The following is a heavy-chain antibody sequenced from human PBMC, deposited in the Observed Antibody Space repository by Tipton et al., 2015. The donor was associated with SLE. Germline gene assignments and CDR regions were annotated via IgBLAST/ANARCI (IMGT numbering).Heavy chain of an antibody. J-gene: IGHJ6*02. Sequence: TLSLPCAVYGGSFSGYYWSWIRQPAGKGLEWIGRFDTSGSTNYNPTLNSRVTMSVDTSKNQFSLKLSSVTAADTAVYYCVRDGPYYYDSSGYWNYYYYGMDVWGQGTTVTVSS. CDR2: FDTSGST. V-gene: IGHV4-4*07. CDR1: GGSFSGYY. D-gene: IGHD3-22*01. CDR3: VRDGPYYYDSSGYWNYYYYGMDV.